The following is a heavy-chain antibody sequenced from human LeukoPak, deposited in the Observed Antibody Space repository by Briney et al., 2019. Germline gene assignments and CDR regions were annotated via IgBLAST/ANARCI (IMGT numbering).Heavy chain of an antibody. D-gene: IGHD3-3*01. CDR3: ARAGSYDFWSGNYYYYMDV. CDR2: IYYSGST. J-gene: IGHJ6*03. CDR1: GGSFSGYY. Sequence: KSSETLSLTCAVYGGSFSGYYWSWIRQPPGKGLEWIGYIYYSGSTNYNPSLKSRVTISVDTSKNQFSLKLSSVTAADTAVYYCARAGSYDFWSGNYYYYMDVWGKGTTVTVSS. V-gene: IGHV4-59*01.